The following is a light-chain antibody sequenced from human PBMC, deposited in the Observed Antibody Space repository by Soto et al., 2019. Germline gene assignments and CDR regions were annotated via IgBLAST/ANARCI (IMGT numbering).Light chain of an antibody. Sequence: EIVLPQSTGPLSLSPGERATLSCRTSHSVDSTHLAWYHQKPGQAPRLLIYGASGRATGIPDRFGGSGSGTDFTLTISRLDPEYFAVYYCQQYGSSPTLGQGTKVDI. CDR2: GAS. CDR3: QQYGSSPT. J-gene: IGKJ1*01. V-gene: IGKV3-20*01. CDR1: HSVDSTH.